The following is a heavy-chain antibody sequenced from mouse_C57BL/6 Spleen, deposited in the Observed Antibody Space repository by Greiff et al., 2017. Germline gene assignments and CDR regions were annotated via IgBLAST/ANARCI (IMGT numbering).Heavy chain of an antibody. Sequence: QVQLQQPGAELVMPGASVKLSCKASGYTFTSYWMHWVKQRPGQGLEWIGEIDPSDSYTNYNQKFKGKSTFTVDKSSSTAYMQLSSLTSEDSAVYYCARWGKDGAAMDYWGQGTSVTVSS. CDR1: GYTFTSYW. V-gene: IGHV1-69*01. CDR2: IDPSDSYT. CDR3: ARWGKDGAAMDY. J-gene: IGHJ4*01.